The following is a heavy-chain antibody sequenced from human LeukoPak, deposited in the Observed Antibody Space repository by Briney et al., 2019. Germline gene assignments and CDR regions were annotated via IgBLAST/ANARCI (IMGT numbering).Heavy chain of an antibody. D-gene: IGHD6-19*01. Sequence: SVKVSCKASGGTFSSYAISWVRQAPGQGLEWMGGIIPIFGTANYAQKFQGRVTITADKSTSTAYMELGSLRSEDTAVYYCARAHSSGWYAYYFDYWGQGTLVTVSS. V-gene: IGHV1-69*06. CDR2: IIPIFGTA. CDR3: ARAHSSGWYAYYFDY. CDR1: GGTFSSYA. J-gene: IGHJ4*02.